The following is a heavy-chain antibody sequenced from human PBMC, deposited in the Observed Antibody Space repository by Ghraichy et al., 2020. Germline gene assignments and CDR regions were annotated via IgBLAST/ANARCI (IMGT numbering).Heavy chain of an antibody. CDR1: GFTFSSYA. V-gene: IGHV3-23*01. CDR3: AKDRYKWELLYYFDY. CDR2: ISGSGGST. D-gene: IGHD1-26*01. Sequence: CAASGFTFSSYAMSWVRQAPGKGLEWVSAISGSGGSTYYADSVKGRFTISRDNSKNTLYLQMNSLRAEDTAVYYCAKDRYKWELLYYFDYWGQGTLVTVSS. J-gene: IGHJ4*02.